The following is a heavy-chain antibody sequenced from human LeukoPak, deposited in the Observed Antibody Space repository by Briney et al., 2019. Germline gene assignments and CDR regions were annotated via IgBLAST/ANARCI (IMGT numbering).Heavy chain of an antibody. V-gene: IGHV3-11*01. CDR1: GFTFSDYY. CDR3: ARETPSGWYVGPWGSEGYFDY. J-gene: IGHJ4*02. D-gene: IGHD6-19*01. CDR2: ISSSGSTI. Sequence: GGSLRLSCAASGFTFSDYYMSWIRQAPGKGLEWVSYISSSGSTIYYADSVKGRFTISRDNAKNSLYLQMNSLRAEDTAVYYCARETPSGWYVGPWGSEGYFDYWGQGTLVTVSS.